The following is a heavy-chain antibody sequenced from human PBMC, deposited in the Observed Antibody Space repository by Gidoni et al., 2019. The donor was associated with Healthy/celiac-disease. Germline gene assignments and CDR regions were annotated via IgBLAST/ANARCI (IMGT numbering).Heavy chain of an antibody. Sequence: EVQLVETGGGLIQPGGSLRRSCAASGFTVSSNYMSWVRQAPGKGLEWVSVIYSGCSTYYADSVKGRFTISRDNSKNTLYLQMNSLRAEDTAVYYCARDPRVGYGMDVWGQGTTVTVSS. CDR2: IYSGCST. D-gene: IGHD1-26*01. V-gene: IGHV3-53*02. CDR1: GFTVSSNY. J-gene: IGHJ6*02. CDR3: ARDPRVGYGMDV.